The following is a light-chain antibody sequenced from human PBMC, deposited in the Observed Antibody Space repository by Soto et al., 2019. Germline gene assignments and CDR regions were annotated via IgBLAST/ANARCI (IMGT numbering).Light chain of an antibody. Sequence: TQPPAALPVCPGAEITLSSSAPQTVCRNLDWYQQKPGQPPRLLIFGASTRAKGTPARFSGSGSGPEYTLTISSLQYEGVATYFCQQYYSYPRAFGQGTKVDI. CDR2: GAS. CDR1: QTVCRN. V-gene: IGKV3D-15*01. CDR3: QQYYSYPRA. J-gene: IGKJ1*01.